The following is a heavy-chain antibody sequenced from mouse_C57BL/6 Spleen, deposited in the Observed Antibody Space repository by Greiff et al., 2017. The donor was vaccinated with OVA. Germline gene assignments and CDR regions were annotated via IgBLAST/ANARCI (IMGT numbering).Heavy chain of an antibody. CDR2: IYPGSGST. D-gene: IGHD2-3*01. CDR1: GYTFTSYW. J-gene: IGHJ4*01. Sequence: VQLQQSGAELVKPGASVKMSCKASGYTFTSYWITWVKQRPGQGLEWIGDIYPGSGSTNYNEKFKSKATLTVDTSSSTAYMQLSSLTSEDSAVYYCARKDDGYYAMDYWGQGTSVTVSS. V-gene: IGHV1-55*01. CDR3: ARKDDGYYAMDY.